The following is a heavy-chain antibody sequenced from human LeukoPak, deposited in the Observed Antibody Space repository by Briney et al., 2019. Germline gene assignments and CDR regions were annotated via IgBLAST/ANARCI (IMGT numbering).Heavy chain of an antibody. Sequence: SETLSLTCTVSGGSISSSSYYWGWIRQPPGKGLEFIGSMFYGGSTYYNPSLKSRVTISVDTSKNQFSLKLSSVTAADTAVYYCARHYVGPFTIFGEASRSHFDYWGQGTLVTVSS. D-gene: IGHD3-3*01. CDR2: MFYGGST. V-gene: IGHV4-39*01. CDR1: GGSISSSSYY. CDR3: ARHYVGPFTIFGEASRSHFDY. J-gene: IGHJ4*02.